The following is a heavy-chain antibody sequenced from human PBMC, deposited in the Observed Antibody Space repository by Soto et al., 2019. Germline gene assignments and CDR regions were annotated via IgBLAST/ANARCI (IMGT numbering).Heavy chain of an antibody. D-gene: IGHD6-19*01. CDR3: AKGRSGWNDDALDI. J-gene: IGHJ3*02. Sequence: PVGSLRLSCITSGFTFEDYAMHWVRQVPGRGLEWVSGISWNGGTVDYADSVRGRFTVSRDNSKRSLYMQMNNLRGEDTAFYYCAKGRSGWNDDALDIWGRGTMVTVSS. CDR2: ISWNGGTV. V-gene: IGHV3-9*01. CDR1: GFTFEDYA.